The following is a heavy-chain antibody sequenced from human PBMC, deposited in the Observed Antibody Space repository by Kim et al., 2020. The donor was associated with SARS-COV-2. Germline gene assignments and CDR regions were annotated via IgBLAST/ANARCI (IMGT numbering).Heavy chain of an antibody. Sequence: SETLSLTCAVYGGSFSGYYWSWIRQPPGKGLEWIGKINHSGSTNYNPSLKSRVTISVDTSKNQFSLKLSSVTAADTAVYYCARAQLTITMIVVVITTSSYFDYWGQGTLVTVSS. D-gene: IGHD3-22*01. V-gene: IGHV4-34*01. CDR3: ARAQLTITMIVVVITTSSYFDY. CDR2: INHSGST. CDR1: GGSFSGYY. J-gene: IGHJ4*02.